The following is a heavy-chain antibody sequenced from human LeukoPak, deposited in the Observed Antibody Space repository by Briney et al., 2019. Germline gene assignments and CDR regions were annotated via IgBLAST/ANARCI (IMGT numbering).Heavy chain of an antibody. J-gene: IGHJ4*02. CDR1: GFTFSSYA. Sequence: GGSLRLSCAASGFTFSSYAMSWVRQAPGKGLEWVSAISGSGGSTYYADSVKGRFTISRDNSKNTLYLQMNSLRAEDTAVYHCAKAKLLWFGESQYYFDYWGQGALVTVSS. CDR2: ISGSGGST. CDR3: AKAKLLWFGESQYYFDY. V-gene: IGHV3-23*01. D-gene: IGHD3-10*01.